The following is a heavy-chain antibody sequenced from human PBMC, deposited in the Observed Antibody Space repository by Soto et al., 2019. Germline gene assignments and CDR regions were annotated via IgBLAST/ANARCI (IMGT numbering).Heavy chain of an antibody. D-gene: IGHD6-25*01. CDR2: ISGSGGST. J-gene: IGHJ4*02. V-gene: IGHV3-23*01. CDR1: GFTFSSYA. Sequence: GGSLRLSCAASGFTFSSYAMSWVRQAPGKGLEWVSAISGSGGSTHYADSVKGRFTISRDISKNTLYLQMNSLRAEDTAVYYCARDYSSVWYFDYWGQGTLVTVSS. CDR3: ARDYSSVWYFDY.